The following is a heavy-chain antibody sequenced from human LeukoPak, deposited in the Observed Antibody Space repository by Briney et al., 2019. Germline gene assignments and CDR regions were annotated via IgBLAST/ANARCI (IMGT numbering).Heavy chain of an antibody. D-gene: IGHD4-17*01. CDR1: GGTFSSYA. CDR2: IIPIFGTA. V-gene: IGHV1-69*13. J-gene: IGHJ4*02. Sequence: ASVKVSCKASGGTFSSYAISWVRQAPGQGLEWMGGIIPIFGTANYAQKFQGRVTITADESTSTAYMELRSLRSEDTAVYYCARDPGTVTGFDYWGQGPLVTVSS. CDR3: ARDPGTVTGFDY.